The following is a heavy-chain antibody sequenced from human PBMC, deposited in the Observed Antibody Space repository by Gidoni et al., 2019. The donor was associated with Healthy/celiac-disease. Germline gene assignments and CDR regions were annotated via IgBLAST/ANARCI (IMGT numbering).Heavy chain of an antibody. D-gene: IGHD6-13*01. CDR3: ARDDSSSYTNFDY. CDR2: IYSGGST. V-gene: IGHV3-66*01. CDR1: GLTVSSNY. J-gene: IGHJ4*02. Sequence: EVQLVESGGGLVQPGGSLRLSCAASGLTVSSNYMSWVRQAPGKGLEWVSVIYSGGSTYYADSVKGRFTISRDNSKNTLYLQMNSLRAEDTAVYYCARDDSSSYTNFDYWGQGTLVTVSS.